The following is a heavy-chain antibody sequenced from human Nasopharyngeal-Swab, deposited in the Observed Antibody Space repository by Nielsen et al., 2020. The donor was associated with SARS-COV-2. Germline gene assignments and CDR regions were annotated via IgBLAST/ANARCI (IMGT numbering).Heavy chain of an antibody. V-gene: IGHV3-30*03. J-gene: IGHJ6*02. D-gene: IGHD2-15*01. CDR2: ISYDGSNK. Sequence: GESLKISCAASGFTFSSYGMHWVRQAPGKGLEWVAVISYDGSNKYYADSVKGRFTISRDNAKNSLYLQMNSLRAGDTAVYYCARERTDCSGGSCYSYGMDVWGQGTTVTVSS. CDR3: ARERTDCSGGSCYSYGMDV. CDR1: GFTFSSYG.